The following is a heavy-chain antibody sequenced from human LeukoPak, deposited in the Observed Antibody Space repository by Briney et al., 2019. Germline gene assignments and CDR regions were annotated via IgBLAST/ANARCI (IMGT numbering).Heavy chain of an antibody. D-gene: IGHD5-18*01. CDR2: ISWNSGSI. CDR1: GFTFDDYA. Sequence: GRSLRLSCAASGFTFDDYAMHWVRQAPGKGLEWVSGISWNSGSIGYADSVKGRFTISRDNAKNSLYLQMNSLRVEDTALYYCAKAHGYSYGYFDYWGQGTLVTVSS. CDR3: AKAHGYSYGYFDY. J-gene: IGHJ4*02. V-gene: IGHV3-9*01.